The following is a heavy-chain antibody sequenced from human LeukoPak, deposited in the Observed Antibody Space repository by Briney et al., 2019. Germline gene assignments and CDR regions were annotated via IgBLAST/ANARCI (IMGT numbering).Heavy chain of an antibody. V-gene: IGHV3-53*01. CDR3: AREEVPHGFDI. Sequence: GGSLRLSCAASGFSVSSNCMSWVRQAPGKGLEWVSAILRDGTTHYADSVKGRFTISRDNSKNTLYLQMNSLRADDTAVYYCAREEVPHGFDIWGQGTMVTVSS. CDR2: ILRDGTT. CDR1: GFSVSSNC. J-gene: IGHJ3*02.